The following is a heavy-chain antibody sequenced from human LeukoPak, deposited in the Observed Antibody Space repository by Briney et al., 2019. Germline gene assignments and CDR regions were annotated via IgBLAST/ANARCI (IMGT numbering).Heavy chain of an antibody. D-gene: IGHD4-11*01. Sequence: GGSLRLSCAASGFTFRSYAMSWVRQAPGKGLEWVSAISGSGGSTYYADSVKGRFTISRDNSKNTLYLQMNSLRAEDTAVYYCAKEPDYSNYVGYFDYWGQGTLVTVSS. J-gene: IGHJ4*02. V-gene: IGHV3-23*01. CDR2: ISGSGGST. CDR3: AKEPDYSNYVGYFDY. CDR1: GFTFRSYA.